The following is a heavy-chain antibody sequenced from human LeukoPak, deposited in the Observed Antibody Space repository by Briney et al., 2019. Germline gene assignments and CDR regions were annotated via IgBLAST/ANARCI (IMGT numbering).Heavy chain of an antibody. V-gene: IGHV4-34*01. J-gene: IGHJ4*02. CDR2: INHSGST. Sequence: SETLSLTCAVSGGSISNDDCYWSRQPPGKGLEWIGEINHSGSTNYNPSLKSRVTISVDTSKNQFSLTLSSVTAADTAVYYCPLGGDYYESSDYSIRSDYWRQGSLVTVSS. CDR3: PLGGDYYESSDYSIRSDY. D-gene: IGHD3-22*01. CDR1: GGSISNDD.